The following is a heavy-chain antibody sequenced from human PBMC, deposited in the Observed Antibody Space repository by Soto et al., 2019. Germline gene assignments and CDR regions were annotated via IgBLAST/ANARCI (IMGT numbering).Heavy chain of an antibody. CDR2: INHSGST. V-gene: IGHV4-34*01. J-gene: IGHJ5*02. Sequence: PSETLSLTCAVYGGSFSGYYWSWIRQPPGKGLEWIGEINHSGSTNYNPSLKSRVTISVDTSKNQFSLKLSSVTAADTAVYYCARGLSRRITMIVVVIGRNGNWFDPWGQGTLVTVSS. CDR1: GGSFSGYY. D-gene: IGHD3-22*01. CDR3: ARGLSRRITMIVVVIGRNGNWFDP.